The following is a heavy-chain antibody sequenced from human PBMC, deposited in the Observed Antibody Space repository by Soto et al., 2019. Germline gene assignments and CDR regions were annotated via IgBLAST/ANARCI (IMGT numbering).Heavy chain of an antibody. CDR3: ARDHVVSRNWFDP. CDR1: GFTFSSYW. Sequence: EVQLVESGGGLVQPGGSLRLSCAASGFTFSSYWMHWVRQAPGKGLVWVSRINSDGSSTSYADSVKGRFTISRDNATNTPYKQMNSLRAEDTAVYYCARDHVVSRNWFDPWGQGTLVTVSS. V-gene: IGHV3-74*01. CDR2: INSDGSST. D-gene: IGHD2-21*01. J-gene: IGHJ5*02.